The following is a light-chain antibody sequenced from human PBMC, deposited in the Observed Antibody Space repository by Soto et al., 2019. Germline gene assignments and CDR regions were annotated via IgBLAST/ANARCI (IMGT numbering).Light chain of an antibody. V-gene: IGKV1-33*01. CDR2: DAS. J-gene: IGKJ4*01. Sequence: DIQMPQSPSSLSASVGDRVTITCQASQDISNYLNWYQQKPGKAPKLLIYDASNLETGVPSRFSGSGSGTDFTFTISRLQPEDSATYYCQQYDNLPLTFGGGTKVEIK. CDR3: QQYDNLPLT. CDR1: QDISNY.